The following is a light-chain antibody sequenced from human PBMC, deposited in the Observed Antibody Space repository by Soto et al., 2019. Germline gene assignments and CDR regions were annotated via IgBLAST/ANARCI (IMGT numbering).Light chain of an antibody. Sequence: DIQMTQSPSSLSASLGDRVTITCRASQDISNYLAWYQQRPGKVPKLLIYAASTLQSGVPSRFSGSGSGTDFTLTISSLLPEDVATYYCQNLDSAAFTFGLGTKVDIK. J-gene: IGKJ3*01. V-gene: IGKV1-27*01. CDR2: AAS. CDR3: QNLDSAAFT. CDR1: QDISNY.